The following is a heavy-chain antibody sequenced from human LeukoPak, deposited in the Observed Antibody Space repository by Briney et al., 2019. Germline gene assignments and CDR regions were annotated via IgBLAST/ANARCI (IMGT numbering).Heavy chain of an antibody. CDR2: INHSGST. J-gene: IGHJ4*02. CDR1: GGSFRGYY. V-gene: IGHV4-34*01. D-gene: IGHD1-1*01. Sequence: SETLSLTCAVYGGSFRGYYWSWIRQPPGKGLEWIGEINHSGSTNYNPSLKSRVTISVDTSKNQFSLKLSSVTAADTAVYYCASLGSDDYWGQGTLVTVSS. CDR3: ASLGSDDY.